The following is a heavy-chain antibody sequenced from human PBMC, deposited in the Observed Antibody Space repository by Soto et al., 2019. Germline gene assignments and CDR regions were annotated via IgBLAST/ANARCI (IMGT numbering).Heavy chain of an antibody. J-gene: IGHJ4*02. CDR3: ARHYRPVRGVIIPYYFDY. D-gene: IGHD3-10*01. V-gene: IGHV4-34*01. CDR1: GGSFSGYY. Sequence: SETLSLTCAVYGGSFSGYYWSWIRQPPGKGLEWIGEINHSGSTNYNPSLKSRVTISVDTSKNQFSLKLSSVTAADTAVYYCARHYRPVRGVIIPYYFDYWGQGTLVTVSS. CDR2: INHSGST.